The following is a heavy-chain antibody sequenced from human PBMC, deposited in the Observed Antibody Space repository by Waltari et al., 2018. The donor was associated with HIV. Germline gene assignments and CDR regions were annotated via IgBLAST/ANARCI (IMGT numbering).Heavy chain of an antibody. CDR2: IYHSWNT. V-gene: IGHV4-38-2*01. Sequence: QVQLQESGPGLVKTSETLSLTCAVSGYSIISGCFWGWIRPPPGTGVDCNRSIYHSWNTYYSPSLKSRVTISVDTSKNQFSLRLTSVTAPDTTVYYCARVNYSNYLRFYYYYYMDVWGTGTTVTVSS. CDR1: GYSIISGCF. D-gene: IGHD4-4*01. J-gene: IGHJ6*03. CDR3: ARVNYSNYLRFYYYYYMDV.